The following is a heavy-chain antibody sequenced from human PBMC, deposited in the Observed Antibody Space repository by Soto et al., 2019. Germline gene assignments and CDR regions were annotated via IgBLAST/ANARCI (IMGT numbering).Heavy chain of an antibody. J-gene: IGHJ4*02. CDR3: AKGPFPSSWYISDY. V-gene: IGHV3-30*18. Sequence: GGSLRLSCAASGFTFSSYGMHWVRQAPGKGLEWVAVISYDGSNKYYADSVKGRFTISRDNSKNTLYLQMNSLRAEDTAVYYCAKGPFPSSWYISDYWGQGTLVTVSS. D-gene: IGHD6-13*01. CDR2: ISYDGSNK. CDR1: GFTFSSYG.